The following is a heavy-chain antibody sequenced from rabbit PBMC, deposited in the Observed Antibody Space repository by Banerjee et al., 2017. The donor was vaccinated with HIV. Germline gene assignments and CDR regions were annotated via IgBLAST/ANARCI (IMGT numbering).Heavy chain of an antibody. D-gene: IGHD8-1*01. V-gene: IGHV1S40*01. CDR1: GFSLSNYV. Sequence: QSVEESGGDLVKPGGTLTLTCTVSGFSLSNYVMNWVRQAPGKGLEWIGDIYVGSGSTYYASWAKGRFTISKTSSTAVTLQMTSLTAADTATYFCARDYVGDSYSAFDLWGPGTLVTVS. CDR3: ARDYVGDSYSAFDL. J-gene: IGHJ4*01. CDR2: IYVGSGST.